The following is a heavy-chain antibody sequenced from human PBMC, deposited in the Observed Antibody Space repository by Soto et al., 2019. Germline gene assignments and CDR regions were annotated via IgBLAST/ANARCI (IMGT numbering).Heavy chain of an antibody. V-gene: IGHV3-30-3*01. CDR1: GFTFSYYA. CDR2: ISYEGSNK. D-gene: IGHD1-26*01. CDR3: AREGGYGVVGDHALAI. Sequence: QVQLLESGGGLVQPGRSLRLSCAASGFTFSYYAMPWVRQAPGKGLEWVAGISYEGSNKYHADSVKGRFTISRDNSKNTRYLQMNSLRAEDTAVYYCAREGGYGVVGDHALAIWCHGTMVTVSS. J-gene: IGHJ3*02.